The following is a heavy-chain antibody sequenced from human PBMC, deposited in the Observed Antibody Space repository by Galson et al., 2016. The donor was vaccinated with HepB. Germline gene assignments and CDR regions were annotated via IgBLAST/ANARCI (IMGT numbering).Heavy chain of an antibody. D-gene: IGHD3-9*01. CDR1: GFTFDDYT. CDR2: ISWNSNNI. V-gene: IGHV3-9*01. Sequence: SLRLSCAASGFTFDDYTMHWVRQAPGRGLEWVSGISWNSNNIGYVDSVKGRFTISRDNAKNSLFLQMNSLRPEDTAFYYCARDPRYNILTGYYNAWGQGTLVAVSS. CDR3: ARDPRYNILTGYYNA. J-gene: IGHJ5*02.